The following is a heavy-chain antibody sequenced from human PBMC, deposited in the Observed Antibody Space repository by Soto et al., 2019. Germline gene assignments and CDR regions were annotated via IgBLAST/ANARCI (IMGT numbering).Heavy chain of an antibody. J-gene: IGHJ5*02. CDR1: GFTFSDYY. D-gene: IGHD2-15*01. V-gene: IGHV3-11*01. Sequence: QVQLVESGGGLVKPGGSLRLSCAASGFTFSDYYMSWIRQAPGKGLEWVSYISSSGSTIYYADSVKGRFTISRDNAKNSLYLQTNSLRAEDTAVYYCARDRCSGGSCYSWNWFDPWGQGTLVTVSS. CDR2: ISSSGSTI. CDR3: ARDRCSGGSCYSWNWFDP.